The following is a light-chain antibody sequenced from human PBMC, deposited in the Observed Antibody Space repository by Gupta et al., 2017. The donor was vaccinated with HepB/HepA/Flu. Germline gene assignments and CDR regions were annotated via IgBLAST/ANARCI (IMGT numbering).Light chain of an antibody. Sequence: DIQMTQSPSSLSASVGDRVTITCRASQSISSYLNWYQQKPGKAPKLLIYAASSLQSGVPSRFSGSGSGTDFTLTISSLQPEDFATYYCQQSYSTPLSTFGPGTKSGYQT. CDR2: AAS. V-gene: IGKV1-39*01. CDR3: QQSYSTPLST. J-gene: IGKJ3*01. CDR1: QSISSY.